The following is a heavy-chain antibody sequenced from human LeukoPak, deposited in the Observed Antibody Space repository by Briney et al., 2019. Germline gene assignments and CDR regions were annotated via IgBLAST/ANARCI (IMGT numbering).Heavy chain of an antibody. V-gene: IGHV4-34*01. Sequence: SETLSLTCADYGGSFSGYYWSWIRQPPGMGLEWIGEINHSGSTNYNPSLKSRVTISVDTSKNQFSLKLSSVTAADTAVYYCARGRVSLDPWGQGTLVTVSS. CDR1: GGSFSGYY. J-gene: IGHJ5*02. CDR3: ARGRVSLDP. CDR2: INHSGST.